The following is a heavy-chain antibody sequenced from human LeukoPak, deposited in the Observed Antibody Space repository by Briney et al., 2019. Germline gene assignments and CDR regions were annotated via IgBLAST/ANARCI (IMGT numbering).Heavy chain of an antibody. Sequence: GGSLRLSCAASGFTFSSYGMHWVRQAPGKGLEWVAVISYDGSNKYYADSVKGRFTISRDNSKNTLYLQMNSLRAEDTAVYYCAKLGSLDYYDSSGYYSPSPYFDYWGQGTLVTVSS. CDR3: AKLGSLDYYDSSGYYSPSPYFDY. J-gene: IGHJ4*02. D-gene: IGHD3-22*01. CDR1: GFTFSSYG. V-gene: IGHV3-30*18. CDR2: ISYDGSNK.